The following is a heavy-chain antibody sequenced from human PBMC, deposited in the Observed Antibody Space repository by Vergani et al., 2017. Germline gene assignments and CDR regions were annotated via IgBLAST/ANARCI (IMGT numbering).Heavy chain of an antibody. V-gene: IGHV5-51*01. D-gene: IGHD1-1*01. J-gene: IGHJ4*02. CDR3: ARHTTYTDS. CDR1: EYSFGNYW. Sequence: EVELVPSGPEMRKPGESLKISCKGSEYSFGNYWIGWVRQMPGKGLEWMGIIYPADSDTSYSPSFQGQVTISADKSISTAFLQWDSLKASDTALYYCARHTTYTDSGGQGTLVTVSS. CDR2: IYPADSDT.